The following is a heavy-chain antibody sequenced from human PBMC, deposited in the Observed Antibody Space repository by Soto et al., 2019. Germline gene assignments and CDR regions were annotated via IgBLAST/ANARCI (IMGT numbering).Heavy chain of an antibody. D-gene: IGHD3-22*01. CDR1: GFTFGSYA. Sequence: EVQLLESGGGLVQPGGSLRLSCAASGFTFGSYAMSWVRQAPGKGLEWASLISGTGDSSEYANSVKGRFTISRDYSKTTVFLQMNSLRAEDTAVYFCAKAAGSDYYPVDYWGQGTLVTVSS. CDR2: ISGTGDSS. J-gene: IGHJ4*02. V-gene: IGHV3-23*01. CDR3: AKAAGSDYYPVDY.